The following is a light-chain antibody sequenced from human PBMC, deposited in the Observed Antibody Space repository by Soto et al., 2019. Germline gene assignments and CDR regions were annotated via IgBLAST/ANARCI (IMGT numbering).Light chain of an antibody. V-gene: IGLV2-8*01. CDR2: EVS. Sequence: QSALTQPPSASGSPGLSVTISCTGTSSDVGGYNYVSWYQQHPGKAPKRMIYEVSKRPSGVPDRFSGSKSGNTASLTVSGLQAEDEADYYCSSYAGSNNYVFGTGTKLTVL. CDR1: SSDVGGYNY. CDR3: SSYAGSNNYV. J-gene: IGLJ1*01.